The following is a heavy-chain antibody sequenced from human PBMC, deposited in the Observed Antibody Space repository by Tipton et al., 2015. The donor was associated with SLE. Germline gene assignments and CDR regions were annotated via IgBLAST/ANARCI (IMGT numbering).Heavy chain of an antibody. V-gene: IGHV3-66*02. CDR2: IYSDGST. CDR1: GFTVSSNY. CDR3: ARYGLRWQSPYYFDY. Sequence: SLRLSCAASGFTVSSNYMSWVRQAPGKGLEWVSVIYSDGSTYYADSVKGRFTISRDNSTNTVYLQMNSLRAEDTAVYYCARYGLRWQSPYYFDYWGQGTLVTVSS. J-gene: IGHJ4*02. D-gene: IGHD3-10*01.